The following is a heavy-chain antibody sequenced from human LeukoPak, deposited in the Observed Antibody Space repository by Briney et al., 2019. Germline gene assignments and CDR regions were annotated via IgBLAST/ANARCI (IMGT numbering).Heavy chain of an antibody. V-gene: IGHV4-59*12. J-gene: IGHJ3*02. Sequence: PSETLSLTCTVSGGSISSYYWSWIRQPPGKGLEWIGYIYYSGSTNYNPSLKSRVTISVDTSKNQFSLKLSSVTAADTAVYYCARKVSNHRSIAARGAFDIWGQGTMVTVSS. CDR1: GGSISSYY. CDR2: IYYSGST. D-gene: IGHD6-6*01. CDR3: ARKVSNHRSIAARGAFDI.